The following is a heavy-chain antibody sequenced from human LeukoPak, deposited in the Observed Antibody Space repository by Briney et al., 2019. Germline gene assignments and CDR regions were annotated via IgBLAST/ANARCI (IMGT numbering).Heavy chain of an antibody. Sequence: GGSLRLSCAASGFTFSSYGMHWVRQAPGKGLEWVAVISYDGSNKYYADSVKGRFTISRDNSKNTLYLQMNSLRAEDTAVYYCARDDGPGEQWLPDAFDIWGQGTMVTVSS. CDR2: ISYDGSNK. D-gene: IGHD6-19*01. CDR1: GFTFSSYG. V-gene: IGHV3-30*03. CDR3: ARDDGPGEQWLPDAFDI. J-gene: IGHJ3*02.